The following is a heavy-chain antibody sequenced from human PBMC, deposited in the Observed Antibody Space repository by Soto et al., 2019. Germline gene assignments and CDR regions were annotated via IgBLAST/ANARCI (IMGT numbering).Heavy chain of an antibody. V-gene: IGHV4-59*01. CDR2: IYYSGST. Sequence: SETLSLTCTVSGGSISSYYWSWIRQPPGKGLEWIGYIYYSGSTNYNPSLKSRVTISVDTSKNQFSLKLSSVTAADTAVYYCGRDGSGQWLDYWGQGTLVTVSS. J-gene: IGHJ4*02. CDR3: GRDGSGQWLDY. D-gene: IGHD6-19*01. CDR1: GGSISSYY.